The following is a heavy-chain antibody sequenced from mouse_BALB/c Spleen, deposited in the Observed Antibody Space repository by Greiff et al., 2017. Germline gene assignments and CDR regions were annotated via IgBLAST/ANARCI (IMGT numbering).Heavy chain of an antibody. V-gene: IGHV14-3*02. CDR1: GFNIKDPY. D-gene: IGHD2-2*01. CDR3: AREVGYYFDY. J-gene: IGHJ2*01. Sequence: VQLQHSGAELVKPGASVKLSCTASGFNIKDPYMHWVKQRPEQGLEWIGRIDPANGNTKYDPKFQGKATITADTSSNTAYLQLSSLTSEDTAVYYCAREVGYYFDYWGQGTTLTVSS. CDR2: IDPANGNT.